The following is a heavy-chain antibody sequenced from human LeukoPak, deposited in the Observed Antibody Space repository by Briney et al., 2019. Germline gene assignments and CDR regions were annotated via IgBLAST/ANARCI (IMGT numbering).Heavy chain of an antibody. D-gene: IGHD2-2*01. CDR2: ISGNNDNP. V-gene: IGHV1-18*01. CDR1: GYTFSNFG. Sequence: GASVKVPCKASGYTFSNFGISWVRQAPGQGLEWMGWISGNNDNPNYGQKFQGRLTVTTDSSTNTAYVELRNLRSDDTAVYYCARDGTSTDDYWGQGTLVTVSS. J-gene: IGHJ4*02. CDR3: ARDGTSTDDY.